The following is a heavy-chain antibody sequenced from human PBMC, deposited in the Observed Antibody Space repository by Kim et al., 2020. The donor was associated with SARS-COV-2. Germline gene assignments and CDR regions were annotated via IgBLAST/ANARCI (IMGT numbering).Heavy chain of an antibody. J-gene: IGHJ3*02. CDR3: ARVVVTAHGSAFDI. Sequence: SETLSLTCTVSGGSISNYYWSWIRQPPGKGLECIGYIYYSGTTNYNPSLNSRVTMSVDTSKNQFSLKLSSVTVADTAVYYCARVVVTAHGSAFDIWGQGTLVTVSS. V-gene: IGHV4-59*13. D-gene: IGHD2-21*02. CDR2: IYYSGTT. CDR1: GGSISNYY.